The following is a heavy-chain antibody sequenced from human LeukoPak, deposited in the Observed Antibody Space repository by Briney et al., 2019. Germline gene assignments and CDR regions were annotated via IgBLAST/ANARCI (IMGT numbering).Heavy chain of an antibody. Sequence: GRSLRLSCAASGFTFSSDAVHWVRQAAGKGLGWVGVISYDGSNKYYADSVKRRFTTSRDNSKNTLYLQMTSLRAEDTAVYYCARANTSAYYFDYWGQGTLVTVSS. CDR1: GFTFSSDA. CDR2: ISYDGSNK. CDR3: ARANTSAYYFDY. J-gene: IGHJ4*02. D-gene: IGHD2-2*02. V-gene: IGHV3-30-3*01.